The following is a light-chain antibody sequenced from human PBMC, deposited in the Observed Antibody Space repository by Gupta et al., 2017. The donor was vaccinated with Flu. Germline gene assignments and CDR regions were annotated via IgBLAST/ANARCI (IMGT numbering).Light chain of an antibody. Sequence: PSSLSASVGDRVTITCRASQSISSYLNWYQQKPGTAPKLLIYAASSLQSGVPSRFSGSGSGTDFTLTISRLQPEDFATYYCQQSDSTPLTFGQGTKVAIK. J-gene: IGKJ2*01. CDR1: QSISSY. CDR2: AAS. CDR3: QQSDSTPLT. V-gene: IGKV1-39*01.